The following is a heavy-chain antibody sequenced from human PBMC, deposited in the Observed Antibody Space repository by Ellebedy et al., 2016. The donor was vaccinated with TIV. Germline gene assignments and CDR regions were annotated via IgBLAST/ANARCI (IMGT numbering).Heavy chain of an antibody. J-gene: IGHJ5*02. Sequence: AASVKVSCKASGGTFSSYAISWVRQAPGQGLEWMGGIIPIFGTANYAQKFQGRVTITADESTSTAYMELSSRRSEDTAVYYCARESMVVPAAISNGGTNWFDPWGQGTLVTVSS. CDR3: ARESMVVPAAISNGGTNWFDP. CDR2: IIPIFGTA. CDR1: GGTFSSYA. D-gene: IGHD2-2*02. V-gene: IGHV1-69*13.